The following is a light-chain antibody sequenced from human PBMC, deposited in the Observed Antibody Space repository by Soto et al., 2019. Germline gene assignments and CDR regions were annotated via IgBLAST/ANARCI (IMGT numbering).Light chain of an antibody. J-gene: IGLJ1*01. Sequence: QSALTQPASVSGSPGQSITISCTGTSSDIGDSNYLSWYQQHPGKAPKLMIYDVDSRPSGVSYRFSGSKSGNTASLTISGLQAEDEADYYCSSYTISSTYVFGTGTKVTVL. CDR2: DVD. CDR1: SSDIGDSNY. CDR3: SSYTISSTYV. V-gene: IGLV2-14*03.